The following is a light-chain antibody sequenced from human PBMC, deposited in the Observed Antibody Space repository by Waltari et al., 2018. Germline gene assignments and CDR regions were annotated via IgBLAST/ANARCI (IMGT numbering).Light chain of an antibody. CDR2: DAS. J-gene: IGKJ1*01. Sequence: SWMANPSIAGSLAVYQRKHGQARRLLRYDASGRATGIPDRLSGSGSGTDFSLTIRRLEPEDFAVYYGQKYGSLPATCGQGTKVEIK. CDR3: QKYGSLPAT. V-gene: IGKV3-20*01. CDR1: PSIAGS.